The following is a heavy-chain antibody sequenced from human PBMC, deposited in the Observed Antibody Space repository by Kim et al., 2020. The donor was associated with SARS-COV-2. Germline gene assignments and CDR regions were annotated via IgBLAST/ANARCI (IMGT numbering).Heavy chain of an antibody. D-gene: IGHD3-22*01. Sequence: PALKSRVTISVDTSKNQCSLKLSSVNAADTAVYYCARKIGRYDSSGYYDYWGQGTLVTVSS. CDR3: ARKIGRYDSSGYYDY. V-gene: IGHV4-34*01. J-gene: IGHJ4*02.